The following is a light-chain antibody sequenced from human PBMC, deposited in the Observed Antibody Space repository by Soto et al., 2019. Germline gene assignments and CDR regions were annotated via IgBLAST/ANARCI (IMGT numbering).Light chain of an antibody. J-gene: IGKJ5*01. CDR3: QQRKSYPIT. CDR1: QDINTY. V-gene: IGKV1-9*01. Sequence: DIQLTQSPSFPSASVGDRVTITCRASQDINTYLAWYQQKPRKAPKLLIFAASTLQNGVPSRFSGSGSGTEFTVTITSLQPEDFATYYCQQRKSYPITFGQGTRLEIK. CDR2: AAS.